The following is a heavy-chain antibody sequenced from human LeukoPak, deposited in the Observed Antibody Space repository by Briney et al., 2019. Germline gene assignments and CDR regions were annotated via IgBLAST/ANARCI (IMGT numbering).Heavy chain of an antibody. D-gene: IGHD2-15*01. V-gene: IGHV3-48*01. Sequence: PSETLSLTCTVSGGSISSSSYYWGWIRQPPGKGLEWVSYISSSSSAIYYADSVKGRFTISRDNAKSSLYLQMNSLRAEDTAVYYCARGPCSGGSCRYYFDYWGQGTLVTVSS. CDR2: ISSSSSAI. CDR3: ARGPCSGGSCRYYFDY. CDR1: GGSISSSS. J-gene: IGHJ4*02.